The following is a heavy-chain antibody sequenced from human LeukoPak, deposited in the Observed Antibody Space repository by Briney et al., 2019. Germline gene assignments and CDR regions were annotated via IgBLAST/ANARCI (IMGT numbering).Heavy chain of an antibody. CDR1: GFTFSSYW. D-gene: IGHD6-19*01. CDR2: INSDGGST. Sequence: GGSLRLSCAASGFTFSSYWMHWVRQAPGKGLVWVSRINSDGGSTSYADSVKGRFTISRDNAKNTLYLQMNSLRAEDTAVYYCASTAVAGTNYYYYYYGMDVWGQGTTVTVSS. V-gene: IGHV3-74*01. CDR3: ASTAVAGTNYYYYYYGMDV. J-gene: IGHJ6*02.